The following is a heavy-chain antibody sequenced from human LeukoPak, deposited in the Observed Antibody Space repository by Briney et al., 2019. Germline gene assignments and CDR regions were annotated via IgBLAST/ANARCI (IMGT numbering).Heavy chain of an antibody. J-gene: IGHJ5*02. CDR2: IPILGIA. CDR3: ARDPTLYGSGSTKFDP. D-gene: IGHD3-10*01. V-gene: IGHV1-69*04. Sequence: IPILGIANYAQKFQGRVTITADKTTSTDYMELSSLRSEDTAVYYCARDPTLYGSGSTKFDPWGQGTLVTVSS.